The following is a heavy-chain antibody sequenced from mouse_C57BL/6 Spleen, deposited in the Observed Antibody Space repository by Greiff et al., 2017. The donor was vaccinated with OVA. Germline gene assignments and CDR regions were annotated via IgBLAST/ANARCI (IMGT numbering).Heavy chain of an antibody. CDR3: ARVGDYDPNWYFDV. Sequence: EVQLQQSGPGLVKPSQSLSLTCSVTGYSITSGYYWNWIRQFPGNKLEWMGYISYDGSNNYNPSLKNRISITRDTSKNQFFLKLNSVTTEDTATYYCARVGDYDPNWYFDVWGTGTTGTVSS. V-gene: IGHV3-6*01. CDR1: GYSITSGYY. J-gene: IGHJ1*03. CDR2: ISYDGSN. D-gene: IGHD2-4*01.